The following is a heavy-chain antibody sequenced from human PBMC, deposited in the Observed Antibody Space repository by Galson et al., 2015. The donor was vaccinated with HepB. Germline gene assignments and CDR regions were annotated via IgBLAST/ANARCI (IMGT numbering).Heavy chain of an antibody. CDR1: GYTFTSYG. Sequence: SVKVSCKASGYTFTSYGISWVRQAPGQGLEWMGWISAYNGNTNYAQKLQGRVTMTTDTSTSTAYMELRSLRSDDTAVYYCARDLRRCSSTSCYGAYYYYGMDVWGQGTTVTVSS. D-gene: IGHD2-2*01. CDR3: ARDLRRCSSTSCYGAYYYYGMDV. CDR2: ISAYNGNT. V-gene: IGHV1-18*04. J-gene: IGHJ6*02.